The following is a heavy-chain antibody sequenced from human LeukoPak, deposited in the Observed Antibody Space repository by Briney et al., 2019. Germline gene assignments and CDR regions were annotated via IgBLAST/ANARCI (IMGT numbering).Heavy chain of an antibody. V-gene: IGHV3-23*01. CDR3: AKDTQWPAFDY. J-gene: IGHJ4*02. CDR2: VSGSGGST. Sequence: PGGSLRLSCAVSGFIFENYAMGWVRQAPGKGLERVSAVSGSGGSTYYTDSVKGRFTISRDNSKNTLYLQMSSLRADDTAVYYCAKDTQWPAFDYWGQGTLVTVSS. CDR1: GFIFENYA. D-gene: IGHD6-19*01.